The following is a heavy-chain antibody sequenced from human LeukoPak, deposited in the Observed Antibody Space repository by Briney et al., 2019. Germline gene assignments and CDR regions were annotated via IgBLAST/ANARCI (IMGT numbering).Heavy chain of an antibody. Sequence: ASVRVSCKAAGYTFTSYYMHWVRQSPGQGLEWMGIINPSGGRTSYAQKSQGRVTMTRDASTGTVYMELSSLRSEDTAVYYCARTPYYDFWSGYYSASFDPWGQGTLVTVSS. D-gene: IGHD3-3*01. CDR2: INPSGGRT. CDR1: GYTFTSYY. V-gene: IGHV1-46*01. J-gene: IGHJ5*02. CDR3: ARTPYYDFWSGYYSASFDP.